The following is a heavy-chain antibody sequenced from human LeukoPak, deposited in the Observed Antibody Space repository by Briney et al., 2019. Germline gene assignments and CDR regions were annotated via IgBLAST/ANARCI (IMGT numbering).Heavy chain of an antibody. CDR3: ARDAAGWSRDY. D-gene: IGHD6-19*01. Sequence: GGSLRLSCAASGFTFSDYSMSWVRQAPGKGLEWVSLIGSSGYIYYADSVKGRFTISRDNAKNSLFLQMNSLTAEDTAAYYCARDAAGWSRDYWGQGTLVTVSS. CDR2: IGSSGYI. CDR1: GFTFSDYS. J-gene: IGHJ4*02. V-gene: IGHV3-21*01.